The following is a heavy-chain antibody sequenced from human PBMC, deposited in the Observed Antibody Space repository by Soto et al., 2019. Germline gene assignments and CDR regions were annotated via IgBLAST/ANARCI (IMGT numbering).Heavy chain of an antibody. D-gene: IGHD2-8*01. CDR1: GYLFTSFS. J-gene: IGHJ3*01. V-gene: IGHV1-3*01. CDR3: ARRGRDSDCTSDCLHALDV. CDR2: INPANGDL. Sequence: QVQLVQSGAAVKEPGASVRLSCKTSGYLFTSFSLHWVRQAPGPGPEWMGWINPANGDLKYSPKFQGRVTIDRDTLATTAYLDLQSLKLEDTAVYYCARRGRDSDCTSDCLHALDVWGRGTMVTVS.